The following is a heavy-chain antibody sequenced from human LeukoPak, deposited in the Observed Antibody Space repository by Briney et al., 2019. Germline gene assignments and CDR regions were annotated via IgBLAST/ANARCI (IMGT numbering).Heavy chain of an antibody. CDR3: VRDLVGESGAGGY. CDR1: GFTFNSYT. V-gene: IGHV3-21*01. D-gene: IGHD3-10*01. CDR2: ISPTGAST. J-gene: IGHJ4*02. Sequence: GGSLRLSCAASGFTFNSYTMNWVRQAPGKGLEWISSISPTGASTFHTDSVRGRFTISRDNAKNSLFLQMNGLRADDTAVYYCVRDLVGESGAGGYWGQGILVTVSS.